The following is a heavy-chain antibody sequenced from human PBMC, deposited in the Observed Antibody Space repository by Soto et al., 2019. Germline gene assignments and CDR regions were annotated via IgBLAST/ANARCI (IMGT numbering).Heavy chain of an antibody. Sequence: EGSLRPSCEVSGFSVSSNYMSCVHRAPDKGLEWVTISYSGGGTYYADSVKGRFTISRDNSKNTVYFQMNSLRVDETAVYYCAGSNGDFVRAYWGQGTPVTVS. D-gene: IGHD2-8*01. CDR2: SYSGGGT. J-gene: IGHJ4*02. CDR3: AGSNGDFVRAY. V-gene: IGHV3-66*01. CDR1: GFSVSSNY.